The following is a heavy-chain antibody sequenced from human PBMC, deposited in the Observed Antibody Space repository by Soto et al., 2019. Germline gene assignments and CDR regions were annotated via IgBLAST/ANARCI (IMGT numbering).Heavy chain of an antibody. V-gene: IGHV4-39*01. D-gene: IGHD2-2*01. J-gene: IGHJ5*02. CDR3: ARLHCDSPNCVPLDP. Sequence: QLQLQESGPGLVKPSETLSLTCTVSGGSIRDDRYDWGWIRQPPGKGLEWIGSIYYSGTSSYNPSLKSRVTMSVDTSKKQLSLRLSSVTAADTAVYYCARLHCDSPNCVPLDPWGQGTLVIVSS. CDR2: IYYSGTS. CDR1: GGSIRDDRYD.